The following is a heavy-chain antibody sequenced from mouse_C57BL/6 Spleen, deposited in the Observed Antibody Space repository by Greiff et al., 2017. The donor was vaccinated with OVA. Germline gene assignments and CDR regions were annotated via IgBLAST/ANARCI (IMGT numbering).Heavy chain of an antibody. D-gene: IGHD2-4*01. Sequence: QVQLQQPGAELVRPGSSVKLSCKASGYTFTSYWMHWVKQRPIQGLEWIGNIDPSDSETHYNQKFKDKATLTVDKSSSTAYMQLSSLTSEDSAVYYCARSGYDYDVEGFAYWGQGTLGTVSA. J-gene: IGHJ3*01. CDR3: ARSGYDYDVEGFAY. CDR1: GYTFTSYW. V-gene: IGHV1-52*01. CDR2: IDPSDSET.